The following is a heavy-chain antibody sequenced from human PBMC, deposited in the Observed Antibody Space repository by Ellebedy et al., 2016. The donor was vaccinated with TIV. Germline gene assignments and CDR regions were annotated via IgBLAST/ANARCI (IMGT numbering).Heavy chain of an antibody. CDR3: AKDFYDYIWGSPGHGMDV. D-gene: IGHD3-16*01. V-gene: IGHV3-30*18. CDR2: ISYDGSNK. J-gene: IGHJ6*02. CDR1: GFTFSSYG. Sequence: GGSLRLSXAASGFTFSSYGMHWVRQAPGKGLEWVAVISYDGSNKYYADSVKGRFTISRDNSKNTLYLQMNSLRAEDTAVYYCAKDFYDYIWGSPGHGMDVWGQGTTVTVSS.